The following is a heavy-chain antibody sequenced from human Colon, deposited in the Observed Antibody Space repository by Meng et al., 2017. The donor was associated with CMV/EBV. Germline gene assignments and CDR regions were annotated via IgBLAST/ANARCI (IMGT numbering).Heavy chain of an antibody. Sequence: SLKISCAASGFDFDEYVMHWVRLAPGKGLEWVSGISWNSGSIGYADSVKGRFTISRDNAKNSVYLQMNSLRAEDTALYFCAKDRDCTSNSCPNYDMDVWGQGTTVTVSS. V-gene: IGHV3-9*01. CDR1: GFDFDEYV. J-gene: IGHJ6*02. CDR2: ISWNSGSI. CDR3: AKDRDCTSNSCPNYDMDV. D-gene: IGHD2/OR15-2a*01.